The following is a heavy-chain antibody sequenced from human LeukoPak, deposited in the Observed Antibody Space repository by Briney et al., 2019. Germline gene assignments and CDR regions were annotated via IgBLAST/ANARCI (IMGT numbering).Heavy chain of an antibody. J-gene: IGHJ4*02. D-gene: IGHD5-18*01. Sequence: ASVKVSCNPSGSTFTSYDVDWVRQAPGQGLEWMGWISAYNGNTNYAQKLQGRVTMTTDTSTSTAYMELRSLRSDDTAVYYCARGNSYGWQLNYFDYWGQGTLVTVSP. CDR2: ISAYNGNT. CDR1: GSTFTSYD. V-gene: IGHV1-18*01. CDR3: ARGNSYGWQLNYFDY.